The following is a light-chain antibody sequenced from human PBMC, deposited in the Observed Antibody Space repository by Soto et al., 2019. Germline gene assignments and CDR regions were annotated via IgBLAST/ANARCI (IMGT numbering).Light chain of an antibody. V-gene: IGKV1-39*01. CDR2: AAS. CDR3: QETYRTPWT. Sequence: DIQMTQSPSSLPASVGDRVTITCRAIQSIGLYLNWNQHKAGTAPHFLIYAASTLPSGVPPRFSGSRAGTEFTLTISRLQPEDFATYYCQETYRTPWTFGQGTKVDIK. J-gene: IGKJ1*01. CDR1: QSIGLY.